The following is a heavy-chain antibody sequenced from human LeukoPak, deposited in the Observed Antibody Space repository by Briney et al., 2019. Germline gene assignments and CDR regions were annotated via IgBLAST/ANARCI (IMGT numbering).Heavy chain of an antibody. V-gene: IGHV3-74*01. CDR1: GFTFSSYW. CDR3: ARNSYDSSGYYDY. CDR2: IISDGSNT. J-gene: IGHJ4*02. Sequence: GGSLRLSCAASGFTFSSYWMHWVRQAPGKGLVWVSRIISDGSNTTYADSVKGRFTISRDNAKNTLYLQMSSPRAEDTAVYYCARNSYDSSGYYDYWGQGTLVTVSS. D-gene: IGHD3-22*01.